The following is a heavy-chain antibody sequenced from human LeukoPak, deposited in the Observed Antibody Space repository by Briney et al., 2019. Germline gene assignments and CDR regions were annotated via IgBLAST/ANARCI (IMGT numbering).Heavy chain of an antibody. Sequence: GGSLRLSCAASGFTVSSNYMSWVRQAPGKGLEWVSVIYSGGRTYDADSVEGRITIPRHNARNTLYLQMNSHRADVTAVYYCAGTFRAYCCGGRCGYANHYFDFWGRGTLVTVSS. D-gene: IGHD2-21*01. CDR1: GFTVSSNY. J-gene: IGHJ4*02. V-gene: IGHV3-53*01. CDR3: AGTFRAYCCGGRCGYANHYFDF. CDR2: IYSGGRT.